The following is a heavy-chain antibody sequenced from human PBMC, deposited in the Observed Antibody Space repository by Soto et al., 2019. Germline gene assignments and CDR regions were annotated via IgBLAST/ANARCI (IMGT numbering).Heavy chain of an antibody. CDR1: GGSMSSRSSY. D-gene: IGHD3-10*01. CDR3: STNLYYFASGSFYKVADT. J-gene: IGHJ5*02. CDR2: SSYSGST. V-gene: IGHV4-39*01. Sequence: SETLSLTCSVSGGSMSSRSSYWGWIRQPPGKGLEWLGISSYSGSTYYNPSLKGRVTISVDTSRNQFSLNLTSVTAADTAVYYCSTNLYYFASGSFYKVADTWGQGALVTVSS.